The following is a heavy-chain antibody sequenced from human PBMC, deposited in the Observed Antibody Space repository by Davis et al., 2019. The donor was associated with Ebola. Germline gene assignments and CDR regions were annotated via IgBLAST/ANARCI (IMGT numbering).Heavy chain of an antibody. CDR1: GGTFSSYA. CDR3: ARCSGNPDSLYYYGMDV. CDR2: IIPILGIA. Sequence: SVKVSCKASGGTFSSYAISWVRQAPGQGLEWMGRIIPILGIANYAQKFQGRVTITADKSTSTAYMELSSLRSEDTAVYYCARCSGNPDSLYYYGMDVWGQGTTVTVSS. J-gene: IGHJ6*02. V-gene: IGHV1-69*04. D-gene: IGHD2-15*01.